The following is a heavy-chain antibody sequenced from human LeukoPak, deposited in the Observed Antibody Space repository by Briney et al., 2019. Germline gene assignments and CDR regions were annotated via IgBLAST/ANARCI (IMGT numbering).Heavy chain of an antibody. V-gene: IGHV1-8*03. Sequence: ASVKVSCKASGYTFGSDDINWVRQATGQGLEWMGWINPNNGNLGYAQKFQGRVTITRNTPISTAYMELSSLRSEDTAVYYCARNVLLWFGEFWAFDIWGQGTMVTVSS. J-gene: IGHJ3*02. CDR3: ARNVLLWFGEFWAFDI. CDR2: INPNNGNL. CDR1: GYTFGSDD. D-gene: IGHD3-10*01.